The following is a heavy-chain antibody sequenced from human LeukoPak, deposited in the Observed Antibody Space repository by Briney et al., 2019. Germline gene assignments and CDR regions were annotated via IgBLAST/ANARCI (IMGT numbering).Heavy chain of an antibody. CDR3: ARGEEAYAVTQAFDY. Sequence: SVKVSCKASGGTFSSYAISWVRQAPGQGLEWMGGIIPIFGTANYAQKFQGRVTITTDESTSTAYMELSSLRSEDTAVYYCARGEEAYAVTQAFDYWGQGTLVTVSS. V-gene: IGHV1-69*05. CDR2: IIPIFGTA. J-gene: IGHJ4*02. D-gene: IGHD4-23*01. CDR1: GGTFSSYA.